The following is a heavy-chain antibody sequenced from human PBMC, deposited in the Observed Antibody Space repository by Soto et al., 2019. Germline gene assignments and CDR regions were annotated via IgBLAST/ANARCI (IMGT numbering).Heavy chain of an antibody. J-gene: IGHJ4*02. CDR2: ISSSSSYI. V-gene: IGHV3-21*01. D-gene: IGHD3-22*01. Sequence: GGSLRLSCAASGFTFSRYSMNWVRQAPGKGLEWVSSISSSSSYIYYADSVKGRFTISRGNAKNSLYLQMNSLRAEDTAVYYCATPVISIVVPITEDNWGQGTLVTVSS. CDR1: GFTFSRYS. CDR3: ATPVISIVVPITEDN.